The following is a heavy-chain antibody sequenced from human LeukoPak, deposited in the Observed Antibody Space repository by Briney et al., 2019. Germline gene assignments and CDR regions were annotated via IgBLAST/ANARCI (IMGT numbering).Heavy chain of an antibody. D-gene: IGHD6-6*01. CDR3: AVYSSSSVPFDY. V-gene: IGHV1-8*02. Sequence: ASVKVSCKASGYTFTSYGISWVRQAPGQGLEWMGWMNPNSGNTGYAQKFQGRVTMTRNTSISTAYMELSSLRSEDTAVYYCAVYSSSSVPFDYWGQGTLVTVSS. J-gene: IGHJ4*02. CDR1: GYTFTSYG. CDR2: MNPNSGNT.